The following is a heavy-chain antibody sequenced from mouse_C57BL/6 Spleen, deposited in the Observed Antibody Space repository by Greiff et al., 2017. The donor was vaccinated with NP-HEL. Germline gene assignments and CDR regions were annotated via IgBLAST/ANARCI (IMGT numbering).Heavy chain of an antibody. CDR1: GYTFTDYE. Sequence: QVQLKESGAELVRPGASVTLSCKASGYTFTDYEMHWVKQTPVHGLEWIGAIDPETGGTAYNQKFKGKAILTADKSSSTAYMELRSLTSEDSAFYYCTRSGGNYFDYWGQGTTLTVSS. CDR3: TRSGGNYFDY. CDR2: IDPETGGT. V-gene: IGHV1-15*01. J-gene: IGHJ2*01.